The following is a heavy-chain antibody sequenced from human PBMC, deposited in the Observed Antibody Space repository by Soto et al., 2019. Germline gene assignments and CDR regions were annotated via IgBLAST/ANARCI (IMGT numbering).Heavy chain of an antibody. CDR2: VSPPFRTS. CDR3: ARVLYYGSGSYSPYGMDV. Sequence: QVQLEQSGAEVKKPGSSVKVSCKTSGVSFNNNGIGWVRQAPGHGLEWMGGVSPPFRTSNYARKFQGRISITADASTGTVNMELSSLTSEDTAQYYCARVLYYGSGSYSPYGMDVWGQGTTVTVSS. J-gene: IGHJ6*02. D-gene: IGHD3-10*01. V-gene: IGHV1-69*01. CDR1: GVSFNNNG.